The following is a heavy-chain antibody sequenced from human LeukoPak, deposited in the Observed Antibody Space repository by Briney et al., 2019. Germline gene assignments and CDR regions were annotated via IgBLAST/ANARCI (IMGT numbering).Heavy chain of an antibody. CDR3: ARADSSIAARLSRSSIFNYYYYMDV. J-gene: IGHJ6*03. D-gene: IGHD6-6*01. CDR1: GFTFISYW. V-gene: IGHV3-7*01. Sequence: PGGSLRLSCAASGFTFISYWMSWVRQAPGKGLEWVANIKQDGSEKYYVGSGKGRFTISRDNAKNSLYLQMNSLRAEDTAVYYCARADSSIAARLSRSSIFNYYYYMDVWGKGTTVTVSS. CDR2: IKQDGSEK.